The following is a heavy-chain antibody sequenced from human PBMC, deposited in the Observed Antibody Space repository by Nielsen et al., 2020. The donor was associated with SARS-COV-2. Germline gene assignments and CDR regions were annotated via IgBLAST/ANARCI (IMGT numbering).Heavy chain of an antibody. Sequence: GESLKISCAASGFTFGTHAMNWVRQAPGKGLEWVSGISGSGDDAYYADSVKGRFTISRDNSKNTLYLHMNSLRAEDTAVYCCAKDRGSLIVGATIGYFDSWGQGTLVTVSS. V-gene: IGHV3-23*01. J-gene: IGHJ4*02. CDR3: AKDRGSLIVGATIGYFDS. D-gene: IGHD1-26*01. CDR2: ISGSGDDA. CDR1: GFTFGTHA.